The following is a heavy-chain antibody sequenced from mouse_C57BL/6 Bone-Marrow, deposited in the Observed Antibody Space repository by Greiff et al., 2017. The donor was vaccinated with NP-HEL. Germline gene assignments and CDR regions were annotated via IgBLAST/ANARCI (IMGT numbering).Heavy chain of an antibody. J-gene: IGHJ4*01. D-gene: IGHD2-3*01. V-gene: IGHV1-74*01. CDR2: IHPSDSDT. Sequence: VQLQQPGAELVKPGASVKVSCKASGYTFTSYWMHWVKQRPGQGLEWIGRIHPSDSDTNYNQKFKGKATLTVDKSSSTAYMQLSSLTSEDSSVYYCAMEEVYDCYYVRYYYAMDYWGQGTSVTVSS. CDR3: AMEEVYDCYYVRYYYAMDY. CDR1: GYTFTSYW.